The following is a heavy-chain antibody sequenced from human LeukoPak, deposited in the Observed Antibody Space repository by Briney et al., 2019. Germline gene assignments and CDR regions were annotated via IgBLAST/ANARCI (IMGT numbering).Heavy chain of an antibody. D-gene: IGHD3-10*01. CDR3: ASAHYYGSGSYYDYGMDV. V-gene: IGHV4-34*01. J-gene: IGHJ6*02. CDR2: INHRGST. Sequence: SETLSLTCAVYGGSFSGYYWSWIRQPPGKGLEWIGEINHRGSTNYNPSLKSRVTISVDTSKNQFSLKLSSVTAADTAVYYCASAHYYGSGSYYDYGMDVWGQGTTVTVSS. CDR1: GGSFSGYY.